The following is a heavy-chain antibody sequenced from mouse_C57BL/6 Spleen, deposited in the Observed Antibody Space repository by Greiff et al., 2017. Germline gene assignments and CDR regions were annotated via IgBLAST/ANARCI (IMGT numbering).Heavy chain of an antibody. D-gene: IGHD1-1*01. V-gene: IGHV3-6*01. J-gene: IGHJ1*03. CDR3: ARVAHYYGSSYEYFDV. CDR1: GYSITSGYY. Sequence: DVQLQESGPGLVKPSQSLSLTCSVTGYSITSGYYWNWIRQFPGNKLEWMGYISYDGSNNYNPSLKNRISITRDTSKNQFFLKLNSVTTEDTATYYCARVAHYYGSSYEYFDVWGTGTTVTVSS. CDR2: ISYDGSN.